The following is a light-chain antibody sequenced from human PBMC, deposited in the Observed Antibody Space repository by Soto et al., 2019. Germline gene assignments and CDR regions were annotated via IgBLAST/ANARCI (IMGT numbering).Light chain of an antibody. CDR3: VAWDDSLNGPV. Sequence: QSVLTQPPSVSAAPRQRVTISCSGSSSNIGKNAVNWYQQFPGKAPKLLIYYDNLLPSGVSDRFSGSKSGTSASLAISGLQSEDEADYYCVAWDDSLNGPVFGGGTKLTVL. J-gene: IGLJ2*01. CDR2: YDN. CDR1: SSNIGKNA. V-gene: IGLV1-36*01.